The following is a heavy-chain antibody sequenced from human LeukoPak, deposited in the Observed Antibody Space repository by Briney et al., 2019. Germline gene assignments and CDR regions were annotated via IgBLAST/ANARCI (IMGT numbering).Heavy chain of an antibody. CDR3: VRCDFGAGSYSPHFDY. D-gene: IGHD3-10*01. Sequence: SETLSLTCTVSGGSISSTSYFWGWIRQPPGKGLEWIGIIYYSGSTSYNPSLKSRVTISLHTSKNQFSLKLSSVTAADTAVYYCVRCDFGAGSYSPHFDYWGQGILVTVSS. J-gene: IGHJ4*02. CDR1: GGSISSTSYF. V-gene: IGHV4-39*01. CDR2: IYYSGST.